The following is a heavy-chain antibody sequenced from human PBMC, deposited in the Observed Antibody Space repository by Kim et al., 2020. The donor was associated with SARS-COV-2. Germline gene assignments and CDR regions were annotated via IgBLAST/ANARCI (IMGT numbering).Heavy chain of an antibody. CDR2: TSYDGSNK. CDR1: GFIFSPYA. D-gene: IGHD7-27*01. J-gene: IGHJ6*02. V-gene: IGHV3-30-3*01. CDR3: ARETGVVIIGARKRIYHYGMDV. Sequence: GGSLRLSCAASGFIFSPYAMYWVRQAPGKGLEWVALTSYDGSNKYYADTVRGRFTISRDNSKNTLYLQMNSLRTEDTALYHCARETGVVIIGARKRIYHYGMDVWGQGTTVTVSS.